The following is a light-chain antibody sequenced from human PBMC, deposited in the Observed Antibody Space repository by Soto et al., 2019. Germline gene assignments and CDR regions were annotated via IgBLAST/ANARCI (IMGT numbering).Light chain of an antibody. CDR3: SSYTISSTYV. Sequence: QSALTQPPSVSGSPGQSVTISCTGTRSDVGNYNRVSWYQQPPGTAPKVIIYEVSNRPSGVPDRFSGSKSGNTASLTISGLQAEDEADYYCSSYTISSTYVCGTGTKLTVL. V-gene: IGLV2-18*02. CDR2: EVS. J-gene: IGLJ1*01. CDR1: RSDVGNYNR.